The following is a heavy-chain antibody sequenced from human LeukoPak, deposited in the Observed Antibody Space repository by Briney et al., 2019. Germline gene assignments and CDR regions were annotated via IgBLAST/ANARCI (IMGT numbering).Heavy chain of an antibody. CDR2: ISGSGGST. J-gene: IGHJ4*02. D-gene: IGHD3-10*02. Sequence: PGGSLRLSCAASGFTFSSYAMSWVRQAPGKGLEWVSAISGSGGSTYYADSVKGRFTISRDNSKNTLYLQKNSLRAEDTAVYYCAKDTTPICTGIDYWGQGTLVTVSS. CDR3: AKDTTPICTGIDY. CDR1: GFTFSSYA. V-gene: IGHV3-23*01.